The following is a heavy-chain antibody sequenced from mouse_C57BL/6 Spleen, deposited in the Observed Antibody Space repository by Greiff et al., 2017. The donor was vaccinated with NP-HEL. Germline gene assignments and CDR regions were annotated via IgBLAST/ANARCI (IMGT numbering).Heavy chain of an antibody. CDR1: GFNIKDDY. J-gene: IGHJ2*01. CDR2: IDPENGDT. V-gene: IGHV14-4*01. CDR3: TTGFDY. Sequence: EVQVVESGAELVRPGASVKLSCTASGFNIKDDYMHWVKQRPEQGLEWIGWIDPENGDTEYASKFQGKATITADTSSNTAYLQLSSLTSEDTAGYYCTTGFDYWGQGTTLTVSS.